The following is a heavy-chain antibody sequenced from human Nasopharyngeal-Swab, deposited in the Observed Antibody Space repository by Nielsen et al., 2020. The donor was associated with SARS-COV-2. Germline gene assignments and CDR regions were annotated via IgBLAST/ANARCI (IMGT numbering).Heavy chain of an antibody. CDR3: AKDLGIAVAGTGHDL. D-gene: IGHD6-19*01. CDR1: GFSFDDYA. J-gene: IGHJ5*02. CDR2: ISRNSGRI. V-gene: IGHV3-9*01. Sequence: SLKISCAASGFSFDDYAMHWVRQAPGKGLEWVSGISRNSGRIGYADSVKGRFTISRDNAKNSLFLQMNSLRAEDTALYYCAKDLGIAVAGTGHDLWGQGTLVTVSS.